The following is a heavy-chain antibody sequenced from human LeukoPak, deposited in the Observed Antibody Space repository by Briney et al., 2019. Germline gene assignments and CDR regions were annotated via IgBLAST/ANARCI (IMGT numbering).Heavy chain of an antibody. Sequence: SETLSLTCTVSGGSISSSSYYWGWLRQPPGKGLEWIGSIYYSGSTYYNPPLKSRVTISVDTSKNQFSLKLSSVTAADTAVYYCARVVAVAGLYYYYMDVWGKGTTVTVSS. V-gene: IGHV4-39*07. CDR2: IYYSGST. D-gene: IGHD6-19*01. CDR3: ARVVAVAGLYYYYMDV. J-gene: IGHJ6*03. CDR1: GGSISSSSYY.